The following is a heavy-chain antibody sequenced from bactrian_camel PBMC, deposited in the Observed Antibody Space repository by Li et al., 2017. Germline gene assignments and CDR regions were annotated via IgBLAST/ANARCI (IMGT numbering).Heavy chain of an antibody. J-gene: IGHJ4*01. CDR1: GYTGAYC. D-gene: IGHD1*01. CDR2: LEGDDPP. Sequence: HVQLVESGGGSVQAGESLRLSCVVSGYTGAYCMGWFRQAPGKQREGVAGLEGDDPPNYADSVKGRFTLSKDNDKRTLYLQMDNLKPEDTATYYCAADPAAKCPDWRPFTHWGQGTQVTVS. V-gene: IGHV3S53*01. CDR3: AADPAAKCPDWRPFTH.